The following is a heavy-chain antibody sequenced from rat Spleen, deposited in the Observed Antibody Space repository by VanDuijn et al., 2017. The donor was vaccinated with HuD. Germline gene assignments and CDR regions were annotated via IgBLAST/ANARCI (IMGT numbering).Heavy chain of an antibody. CDR3: ARQTSITNWCAY. CDR1: GFTFSNYG. D-gene: IGHD1-10*01. Sequence: EVQLVESGGGLVQPGRSLKLSCAASGFTFSNYGMAWVRQAPTKGLEWVASISTGGGNTYYRDSVKGRFTISSDNAKNTLYLQRDSLRSEDTATYYCARQTSITNWCAYWGQGTLVTVSS. CDR2: ISTGGGNT. J-gene: IGHJ3*01. V-gene: IGHV5S13*01.